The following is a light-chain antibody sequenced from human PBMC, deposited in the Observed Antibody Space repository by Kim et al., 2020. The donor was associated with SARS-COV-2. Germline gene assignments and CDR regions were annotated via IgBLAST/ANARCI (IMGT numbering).Light chain of an antibody. CDR1: NIGSKS. J-gene: IGLJ3*02. CDR3: QVWDSSSDHGG. V-gene: IGLV3-21*04. CDR2: YDS. Sequence: SYELTQPPSVSVAPGKTARITCGGNNIGSKSVHWYQQKPGQAPVLVIYYDSDRPSGIPERFSGSNSGNTATLTISRVEAGDEADYYCQVWDSSSDHGGFG.